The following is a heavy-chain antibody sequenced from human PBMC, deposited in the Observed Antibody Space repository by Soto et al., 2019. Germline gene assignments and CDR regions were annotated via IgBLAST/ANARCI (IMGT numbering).Heavy chain of an antibody. J-gene: IGHJ4*01. V-gene: IGHV4-34*01. CDR3: ANLIVFHSSYYHDY. Sequence: SETLSLTCAVYGVPFSGYYWSWIRQSPGKGLEWIGEINHSGNTNYNPSRKSRVTMLVDTSKNQFSLSLSSVTAADTAVYYCANLIVFHSSYYHDYWGHGTLVTVSS. CDR2: INHSGNT. D-gene: IGHD1-26*01. CDR1: GVPFSGYY.